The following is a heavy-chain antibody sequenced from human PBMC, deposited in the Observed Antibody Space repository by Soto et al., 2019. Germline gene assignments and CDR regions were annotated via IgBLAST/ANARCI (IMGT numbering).Heavy chain of an antibody. CDR1: GFTFTSSA. V-gene: IGHV1-58*01. J-gene: IGHJ3*02. CDR3: AAGGYGYSGYDYPYSGSYQGVLAFDI. Sequence: ASVKVSCKASGFTFTSSAVQWVRQARGQRLEWIGWIVVGSGNTNYAQKFQERVTITRDMSTSTAYMELSSLRSEDTAVYYCAAGGYGYSGYDYPYSGSYQGVLAFDIWGQGTMVTVSS. D-gene: IGHD5-12*01. CDR2: IVVGSGNT.